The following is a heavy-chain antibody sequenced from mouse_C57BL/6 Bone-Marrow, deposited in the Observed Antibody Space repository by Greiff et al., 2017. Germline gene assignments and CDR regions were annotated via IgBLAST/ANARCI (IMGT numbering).Heavy chain of an antibody. CDR3: SREVGDPPWYFDV. Sequence: VQLKESGPELVKPGASVKISCKASGYSFTDYNMNWVKQSNGKSLEWIGVINPNYGTTSYNQKFKGKATLTVDQFSSTAYMQLNSLTSEDSAVYYCSREVGDPPWYFDVWGTGTTVTVSS. J-gene: IGHJ1*03. D-gene: IGHD1-1*01. CDR2: INPNYGTT. CDR1: GYSFTDYN. V-gene: IGHV1-39*01.